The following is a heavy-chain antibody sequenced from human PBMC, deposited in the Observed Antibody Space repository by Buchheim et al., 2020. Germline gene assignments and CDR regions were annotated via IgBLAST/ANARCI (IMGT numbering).Heavy chain of an antibody. CDR2: ICYCGDRT. CDR3: AKGIAVADTSGDDAFDI. D-gene: IGHD6-19*01. J-gene: IGHJ3*02. CDR1: GFTFSSYA. V-gene: IGHV3-23*01. Sequence: EVHLLESGGGLVQPGGSLRLSCAASGFTFSSYAMFWVRQAPGKGLEWVSAICYCGDRTYYADSVKGRFTISRDNSKSTLYLQMNSLRAEDTAVYYCAKGIAVADTSGDDAFDIWGQGT.